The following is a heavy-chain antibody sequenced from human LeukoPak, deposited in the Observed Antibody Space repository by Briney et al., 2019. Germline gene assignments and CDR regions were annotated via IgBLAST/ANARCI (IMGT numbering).Heavy chain of an antibody. Sequence: SQTLSLTCAVSGGSISSGGYSWNWIRQPPGKGLEWIGYIYNSGSTSYNPSLKSRVTMSVDTSKNQFSLKLSSVTAADTAVYYCAALASSGYYGYWGQGTLVTVSS. J-gene: IGHJ4*02. V-gene: IGHV4-30-4*07. CDR1: GGSISSGGYS. CDR2: IYNSGST. CDR3: AALASSGYYGY. D-gene: IGHD3-22*01.